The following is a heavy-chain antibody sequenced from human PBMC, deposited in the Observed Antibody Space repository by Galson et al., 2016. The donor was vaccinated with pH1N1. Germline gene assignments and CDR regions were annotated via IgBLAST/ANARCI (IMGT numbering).Heavy chain of an antibody. CDR2: ILIPLLGST. CDR3: ARNTSGRYAD. J-gene: IGHJ4*02. D-gene: IGHD6-19*01. V-gene: IGHV1-69*10. CDR1: GGTFSDYA. Sequence: SVKVSCKASGGTFSDYAITWVRQAPGQGLEWMGGILIPLLGSTYYAQNFKGRVTITADRSTTTSYMEIHYLTSDDTAVYFCARNTSGRYADWGQGTLVTVSS.